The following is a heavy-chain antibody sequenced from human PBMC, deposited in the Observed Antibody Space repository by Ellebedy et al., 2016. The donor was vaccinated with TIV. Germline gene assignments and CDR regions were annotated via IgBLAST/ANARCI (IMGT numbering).Heavy chain of an antibody. J-gene: IGHJ4*02. CDR3: AKGGIGETGAPDY. Sequence: PGGSLRLSCAASGFTFSSYGMHWVRQAPGKGLEWVAVIWYDGSNKYYADSVKGRFTISRDNSKNALSLQMFSLGAEDTALYFCAKGGIGETGAPDYWGQGTLVTVSS. CDR2: IWYDGSNK. V-gene: IGHV3-33*06. D-gene: IGHD6-13*01. CDR1: GFTFSSYG.